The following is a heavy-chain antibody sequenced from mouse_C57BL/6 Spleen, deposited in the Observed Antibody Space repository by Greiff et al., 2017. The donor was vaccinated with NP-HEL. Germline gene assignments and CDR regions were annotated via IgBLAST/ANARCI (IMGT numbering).Heavy chain of an antibody. D-gene: IGHD2-5*01. Sequence: EVKLQESGAELVRPGASVKLSCTASGFNIKDDYMHWVKQRPEQGLEWIGWIDPENGDTEYASKFQGKATITADTSSNTAYLQLSSLPSEDTAVYYCTYSNFERFAYWGQGTLVTVSA. CDR1: GFNIKDDY. J-gene: IGHJ3*01. CDR2: IDPENGDT. V-gene: IGHV14-4*01. CDR3: TYSNFERFAY.